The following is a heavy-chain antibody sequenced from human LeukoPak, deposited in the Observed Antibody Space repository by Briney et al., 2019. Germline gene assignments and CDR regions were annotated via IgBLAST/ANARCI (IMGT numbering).Heavy chain of an antibody. CDR2: ISSSSSYI. J-gene: IGHJ5*02. V-gene: IGHV3-21*01. D-gene: IGHD2-8*01. CDR3: AREMVYARNWFDP. CDR1: GFTFSSYW. Sequence: KAGGSLRLSCAASGFTFSSYWMSWVRQAPGKGLEWVSSISSSSSYIYYADSVKGRFTISRDNAKNSLYLQMNSLRAEDTAVYYCAREMVYARNWFDPWGQGTLVTVSS.